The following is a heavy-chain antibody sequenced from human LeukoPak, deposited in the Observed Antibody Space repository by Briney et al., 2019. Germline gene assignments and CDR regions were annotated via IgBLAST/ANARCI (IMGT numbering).Heavy chain of an antibody. V-gene: IGHV4-34*01. Sequence: SETLSLTCAVYGGSFSGYYWSWIRLPPGKGLEWIGEINHSGSTNYNPSLKSRVTISVDTSKNQFSLKLSSVTAADTAVYYCARGPYGGYDFSFDYWGQGTLVTVSS. CDR2: INHSGST. J-gene: IGHJ4*02. CDR1: GGSFSGYY. CDR3: ARGPYGGYDFSFDY. D-gene: IGHD5-12*01.